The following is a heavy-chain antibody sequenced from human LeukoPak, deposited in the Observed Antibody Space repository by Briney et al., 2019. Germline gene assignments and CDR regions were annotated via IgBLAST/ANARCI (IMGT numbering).Heavy chain of an antibody. J-gene: IGHJ3*02. Sequence: GGSLRLSCAASGFTFSSYGMHWVRQARGKALEWVAFIRYDGSNKYYADSVKGRFTISRDNSKNTLYLQMNSLRAEDTAVYYCAKLAENYYDSSGSNDAFDIWGQGTMVTVSS. CDR3: AKLAENYYDSSGSNDAFDI. D-gene: IGHD3-22*01. V-gene: IGHV3-30*02. CDR1: GFTFSSYG. CDR2: IRYDGSNK.